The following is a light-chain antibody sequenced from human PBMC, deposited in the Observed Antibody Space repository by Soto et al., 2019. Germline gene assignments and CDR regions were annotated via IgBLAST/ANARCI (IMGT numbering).Light chain of an antibody. CDR2: AAS. V-gene: IGKV1-39*01. CDR1: QSISSH. J-gene: IGKJ1*01. CDR3: RQSYSTPQT. Sequence: IQLTQSPSSLAASVCDRVTITCRSSQSISSHLTWYQQKPGKAPKLLIYAASSLQSGVPSRFSGSGSGTDFTLTISSLQPEDFATYYCRQSYSTPQTVGQGTKVDIK.